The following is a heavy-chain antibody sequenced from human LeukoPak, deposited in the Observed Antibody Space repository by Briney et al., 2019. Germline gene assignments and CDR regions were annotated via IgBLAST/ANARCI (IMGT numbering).Heavy chain of an antibody. D-gene: IGHD3-22*01. CDR2: ISGSGGST. CDR1: GFTFSSYA. V-gene: IGHV3-23*01. J-gene: IGHJ4*02. Sequence: GGSLRLSCAASGFTFSSYAMNWVRQAPGKGLEWVSAISGSGGSTYYADSVKGRFTISRDNSKNTLYLQMNSLRAEDTAVYYCAKNYYDSSGHYYYFDYWGQGTLVTVSS. CDR3: AKNYYDSSGHYYYFDY.